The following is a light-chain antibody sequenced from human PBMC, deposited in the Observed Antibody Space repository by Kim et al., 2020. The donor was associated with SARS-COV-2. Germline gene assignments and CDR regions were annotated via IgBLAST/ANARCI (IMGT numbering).Light chain of an antibody. CDR1: QGISSY. J-gene: IGKJ2*01. Sequence: STGDTVTITRRSSQGISSYLAWYQQKTGKAPKLLIYAASTLQSGVPPRFSGSGSGTDFTHTISCLQSEDFATYFCQHYYSYPPYAFGQGTKREI. CDR3: QHYYSYPPYA. V-gene: IGKV1-8*01. CDR2: AAS.